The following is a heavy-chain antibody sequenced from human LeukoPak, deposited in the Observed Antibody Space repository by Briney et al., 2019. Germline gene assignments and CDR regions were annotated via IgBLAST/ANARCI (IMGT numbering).Heavy chain of an antibody. V-gene: IGHV1-69*05. Sequence: SVKVSCKAPGGTFSSYAISWVRQAPGQGLEWMGGIIPIFGTANYAQKFQGRVTITTDESTSTAYMELSSLRSEDTAVYYCARGYCSGGSCSWGDDAFDIWGQGTMVTVSS. D-gene: IGHD2-15*01. CDR2: IIPIFGTA. CDR1: GGTFSSYA. CDR3: ARGYCSGGSCSWGDDAFDI. J-gene: IGHJ3*02.